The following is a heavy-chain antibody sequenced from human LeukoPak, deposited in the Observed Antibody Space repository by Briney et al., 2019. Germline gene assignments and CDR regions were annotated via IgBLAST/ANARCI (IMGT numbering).Heavy chain of an antibody. Sequence: ASVKVSCKASGYTFTGYYMHWVRQAPGQGLEWMGWINPNSGGTNYAQKFQGWVTMTRDTSISTAYMELSRLRSDDTAVYYCAREQADSSGYFLYYFDYWGQGALVTVSS. J-gene: IGHJ4*02. CDR1: GYTFTGYY. CDR3: AREQADSSGYFLYYFDY. V-gene: IGHV1-2*04. D-gene: IGHD3-22*01. CDR2: INPNSGGT.